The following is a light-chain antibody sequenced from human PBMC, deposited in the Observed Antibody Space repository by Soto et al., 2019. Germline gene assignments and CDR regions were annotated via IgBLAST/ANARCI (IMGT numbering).Light chain of an antibody. J-gene: IGKJ1*01. CDR1: QSVASN. CDR2: DAS. V-gene: IGKV3-15*01. Sequence: ETVMTQSLVPLSVCPGERATLSCRASQSVASNLAWYQQQPGQAPRLLIYDASTRATGVPARFSGSGSGTEFTLSISSLQSEDSAVYYCQQYNNWPWTFGQGTKVEIK. CDR3: QQYNNWPWT.